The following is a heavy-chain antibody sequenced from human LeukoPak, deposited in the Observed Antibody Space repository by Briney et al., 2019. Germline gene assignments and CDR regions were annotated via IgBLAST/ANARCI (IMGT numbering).Heavy chain of an antibody. Sequence: GASVKVSCKTSGYTFTNHGISWVRQAPGQGLEGMGWSSSNNDKTYYAQNIQDRVTMTTDTTTGTAFMELRRLRSDDTAVYYCARDDKSGWYPPPDFWGQGTLVTVSS. J-gene: IGHJ4*02. V-gene: IGHV1-18*04. CDR1: GYTFTNHG. D-gene: IGHD6-19*01. CDR3: ARDDKSGWYPPPDF. CDR2: SSSNNDKT.